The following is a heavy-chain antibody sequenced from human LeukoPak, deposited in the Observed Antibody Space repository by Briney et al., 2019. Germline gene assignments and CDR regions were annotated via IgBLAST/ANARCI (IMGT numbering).Heavy chain of an antibody. CDR3: TRVEAAASYGPFDY. Sequence: GGSLRLSCTASGFTFGDYAMSWFRQAPGKGLEWVGFIRSKAYGGTTEYAASVKGRFTISRDDSKSIAYLQMNSLKTEDTAVYYCTRVEAAASYGPFDYWGQGTLVTVSS. D-gene: IGHD6-13*01. J-gene: IGHJ4*02. CDR1: GFTFGDYA. CDR2: IRSKAYGGTT. V-gene: IGHV3-49*03.